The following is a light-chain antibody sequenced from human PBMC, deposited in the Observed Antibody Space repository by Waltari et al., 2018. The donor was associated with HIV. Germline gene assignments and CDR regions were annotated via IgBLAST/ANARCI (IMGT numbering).Light chain of an antibody. V-gene: IGLV3-21*01. CDR2: NDQ. CDR3: QVWERGGVRPYV. J-gene: IGLJ1*01. CDR1: NIRNKR. Sequence: YDLSQAPSVSVAPGQTATIPSEGHNIRNKRVHWYQQRPGNAPVLIIYNDQDRPSGIPDRFSGSNSGNTATLTIYRVEAGDEADYVCQVWERGGVRPYVFGTGTKV.